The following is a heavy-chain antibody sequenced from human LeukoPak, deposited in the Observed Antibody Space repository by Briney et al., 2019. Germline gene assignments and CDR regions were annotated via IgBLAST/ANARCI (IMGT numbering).Heavy chain of an antibody. D-gene: IGHD3-22*01. CDR2: IYYSGST. J-gene: IGHJ4*02. CDR3: ARENRDNSGYPLYFDY. Sequence: SETLSLTCTVSGGSISTGSYYWGWIRQPPGKGLEWIGSIYYSGSTYYNPSLKSRVTISVDTSKNQFSLKLSSVTAADTAVYNCARENRDNSGYPLYFDYWGQGTLVTVSS. CDR1: GGSISTGSYY. V-gene: IGHV4-39*07.